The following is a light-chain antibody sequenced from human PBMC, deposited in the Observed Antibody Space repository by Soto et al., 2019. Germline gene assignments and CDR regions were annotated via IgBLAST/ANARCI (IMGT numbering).Light chain of an antibody. V-gene: IGLV2-11*01. J-gene: IGLJ1*01. CDR2: DVS. CDR3: CSFAGSYTYV. CDR1: SSDVGRYDY. Sequence: QSVLTQPRSVSGSPGQSVTISCTGTSSDVGRYDYVSWYQQHPAKAPKLIIYDVSERPSGVPDRFSGSKFGNTASLTISGLQAEDEADYSCCSFAGSYTYVFGTGTKLTVL.